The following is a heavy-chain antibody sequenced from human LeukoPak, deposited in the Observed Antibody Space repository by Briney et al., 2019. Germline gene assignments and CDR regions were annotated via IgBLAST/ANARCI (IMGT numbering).Heavy chain of an antibody. CDR2: ISSSSSYI. V-gene: IGHV3-21*01. CDR1: GFTFSSYE. Sequence: GGSLRLSCAASGFTFSSYEMNWVRQAPGKGLEWVSSISSSSSYIYYADSVKGRFTISRDNAKNSLYLQMNSLRAEDTAVYYCARVGIAAAGTGFDYWGQGTLVTVSS. J-gene: IGHJ4*02. D-gene: IGHD6-13*01. CDR3: ARVGIAAAGTGFDY.